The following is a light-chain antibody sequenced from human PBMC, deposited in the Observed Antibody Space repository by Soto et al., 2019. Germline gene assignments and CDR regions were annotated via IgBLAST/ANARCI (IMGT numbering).Light chain of an antibody. CDR1: SSDVGSYNL. V-gene: IGLV2-23*02. Sequence: QSVLTQPASVSGSPGQSITISCTGTSSDVGSYNLVSWYQQHPGKAPEFIIYEVSKRPSGVSNRFSGSKSGNPASLTISGLQAEDEADYYCCSYADITSVIFGGGTKLTVL. J-gene: IGLJ2*01. CDR2: EVS. CDR3: CSYADITSVI.